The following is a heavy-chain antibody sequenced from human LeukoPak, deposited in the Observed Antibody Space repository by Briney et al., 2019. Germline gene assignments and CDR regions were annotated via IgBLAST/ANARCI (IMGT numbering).Heavy chain of an antibody. V-gene: IGHV3-21*01. D-gene: IGHD6-19*01. Sequence: GGSLGLSCAASGFTFSSYSMNWVRQAPGKGLEWVSSITSSSSYIYYADSVKGRFTISRDNAKNSLYLQMNSLRAEDTAVYYCAREMLAAVAAQSWGQGTLVTVSS. CDR3: AREMLAAVAAQS. CDR2: ITSSSSYI. J-gene: IGHJ5*02. CDR1: GFTFSSYS.